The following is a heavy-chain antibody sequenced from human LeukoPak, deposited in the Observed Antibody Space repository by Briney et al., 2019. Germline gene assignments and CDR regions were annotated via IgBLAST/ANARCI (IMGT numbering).Heavy chain of an antibody. CDR3: AKDAEHSSGWYGSDFDY. Sequence: GGSLRLSCAASGFTFSSYGMHWVRQAPGKGLEWVAFIRYDGSNKYYADSVKGRFTISRANSKNTLYLQMNSLRAEDTAVYYCAKDAEHSSGWYGSDFDYWGQGTLVTVSS. CDR1: GFTFSSYG. CDR2: IRYDGSNK. J-gene: IGHJ4*02. V-gene: IGHV3-30*02. D-gene: IGHD6-19*01.